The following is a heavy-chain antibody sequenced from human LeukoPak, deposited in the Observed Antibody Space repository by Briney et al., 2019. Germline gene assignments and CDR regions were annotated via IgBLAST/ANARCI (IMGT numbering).Heavy chain of an antibody. CDR3: AKDGSGSFWQLYFDY. Sequence: PGGSLRLSCAASRFTFSSYAVSWVRQAPGKGLEWVSVISATEGSAYCADSVKGRFTISRDNSKNALYLQMNSLRAQDTAVYFCAKDGSGSFWQLYFDYWGQGTLVTVSS. J-gene: IGHJ4*02. D-gene: IGHD3-10*01. CDR2: ISATEGSA. V-gene: IGHV3-23*01. CDR1: RFTFSSYA.